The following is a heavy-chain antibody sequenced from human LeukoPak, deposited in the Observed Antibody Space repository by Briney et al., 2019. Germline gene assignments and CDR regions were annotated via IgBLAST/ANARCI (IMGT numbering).Heavy chain of an antibody. V-gene: IGHV1-8*01. CDR1: GYTFTSYD. CDR2: MNPNSGNT. J-gene: IGHJ4*02. CDR3: ARGHYDSSGYYPFDY. D-gene: IGHD3-22*01. Sequence: ASVKVSCKASGYTFTSYDINWVRQATGQGLEWMGWMNPNSGNTGYAQKFQGRVTMTRNTSISTAYMELSSLRSVDTAVYYCARGHYDSSGYYPFDYWGQGTLVTVSS.